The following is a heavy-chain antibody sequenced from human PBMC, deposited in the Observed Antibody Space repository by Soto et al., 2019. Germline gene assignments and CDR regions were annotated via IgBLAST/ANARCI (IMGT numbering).Heavy chain of an antibody. Sequence: SETVSLTCTVSGGSISSSSYYWCWIRQPPGKGLEWIGSIYYSGSTYYNPSLKSRVTISVDTSKNQFSLKLSSVTAADTAVYYCARLGAYSYYGMDVWGQGTTVTSP. J-gene: IGHJ6*02. D-gene: IGHD1-26*01. CDR1: GGSISSSSYY. CDR2: IYYSGST. V-gene: IGHV4-39*01. CDR3: ARLGAYSYYGMDV.